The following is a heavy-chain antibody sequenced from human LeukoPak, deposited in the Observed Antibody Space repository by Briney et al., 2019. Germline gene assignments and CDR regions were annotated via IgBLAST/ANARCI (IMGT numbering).Heavy chain of an antibody. CDR3: AKLGITMIGGV. V-gene: IGHV3-21*01. CDR1: GFTFSRYS. CDR2: ISISSNYI. J-gene: IGHJ6*04. Sequence: GGSLRLSCAASGFTFSRYSMNWVRQAPGKGLEWVSSISISSNYIYYPDSLKGRFTISRDNAKNSLHLQMNSLRAEDTAVYYCAKLGITMIGGVWGKGTTVTISS. D-gene: IGHD3-10*02.